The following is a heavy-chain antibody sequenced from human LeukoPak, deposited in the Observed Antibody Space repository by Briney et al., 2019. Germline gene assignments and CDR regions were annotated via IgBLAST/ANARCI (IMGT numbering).Heavy chain of an antibody. J-gene: IGHJ4*02. D-gene: IGHD1-7*01. CDR3: ARDGAELGEGFDY. V-gene: IGHV1-2*02. Sequence: ASVKVSCKASGYTFTVYYMHWVRQAPGQGLEWMGWINPNSGGTNYAQKFQGRVTVTRDTSISTAYMELSRLRSDDTAVYYCARDGAELGEGFDYWGQGTLVTVSS. CDR1: GYTFTVYY. CDR2: INPNSGGT.